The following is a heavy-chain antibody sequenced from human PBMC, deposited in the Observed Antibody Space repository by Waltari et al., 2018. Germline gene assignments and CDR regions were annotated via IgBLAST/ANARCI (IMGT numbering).Heavy chain of an antibody. J-gene: IGHJ3*02. CDR3: ASSGPALGSFHI. CDR2: INSDGSST. Sequence: EVQLVESGGGLVQPGGSLRLSCVASGFTFSSYWMHWVRQAPGKGLGWVSRINSDGSSTRSADTVEGRFTISRDNAKNTLYLQMNSLRTEDTAVYYCASSGPALGSFHIWGQGTMVTVS. D-gene: IGHD3-10*01. CDR1: GFTFSSYW. V-gene: IGHV3-74*01.